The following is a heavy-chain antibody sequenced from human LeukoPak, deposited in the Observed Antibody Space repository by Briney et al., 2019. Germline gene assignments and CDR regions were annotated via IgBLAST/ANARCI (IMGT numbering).Heavy chain of an antibody. J-gene: IGHJ4*02. Sequence: SETLSLTCAVSGGSISSGGYSWWWVRQPPGKGLEWIGYVFTTGTTYYNPSLKSRITISVDTSKNHFSLKLNSVTAADTAIYYCARQRTVVTPEFFDYWGQGTLVIVSS. CDR3: ARQRTVVTPEFFDY. D-gene: IGHD4-23*01. CDR1: GGSISSGGYS. CDR2: VFTTGTT. V-gene: IGHV4-30-2*03.